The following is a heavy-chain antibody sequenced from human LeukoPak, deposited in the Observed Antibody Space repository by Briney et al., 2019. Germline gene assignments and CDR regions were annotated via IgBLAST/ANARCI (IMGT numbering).Heavy chain of an antibody. CDR2: ISSSSSYI. J-gene: IGHJ5*02. V-gene: IGHV3-21*01. CDR1: GFTFSSYS. D-gene: IGHD2-2*01. Sequence: PGGPLRLSCAASGFTFSSYSMNWVHQAPGKGLQWVSSISSSSSYIYYADSVKGRFTISRDNAKNSLYLQMNSLRAEDTAVYYCAVSLIVVVPAAFDPWGQGTLVTVSS. CDR3: AVSLIVVVPAAFDP.